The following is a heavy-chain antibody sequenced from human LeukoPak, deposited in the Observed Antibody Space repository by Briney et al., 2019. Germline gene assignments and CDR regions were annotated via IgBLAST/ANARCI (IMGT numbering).Heavy chain of an antibody. CDR2: IIPILGIA. Sequence: GAPVKVSCKASGGTFSRYAISWVRQDPGQGLEWMGRIIPILGIANYAQKFQGRVTITADKSTSTAYMELSSLRSEDTAVYYCARAYYYGSGVNWFDPWGQGTLVTVSS. CDR1: GGTFSRYA. D-gene: IGHD3-10*01. V-gene: IGHV1-69*04. CDR3: ARAYYYGSGVNWFDP. J-gene: IGHJ5*02.